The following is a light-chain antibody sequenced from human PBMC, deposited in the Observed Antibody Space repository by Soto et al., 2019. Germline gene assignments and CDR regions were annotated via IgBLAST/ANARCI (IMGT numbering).Light chain of an antibody. V-gene: IGKV3-15*01. CDR3: QQYKSWPYT. Sequence: EIVMTQSPATLSVSLGESATLSCRASQSVSSKLAWFQQKPGQAPSLLVYGASTRASGVPDRFSGGESGTELTLTISSLHSEDYAVYYCQQYKSWPYTFGQGTQLEIK. CDR2: GAS. J-gene: IGKJ2*01. CDR1: QSVSSK.